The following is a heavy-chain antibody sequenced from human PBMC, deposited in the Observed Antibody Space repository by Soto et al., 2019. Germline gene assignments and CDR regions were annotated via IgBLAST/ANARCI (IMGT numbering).Heavy chain of an antibody. Sequence: QVQLVQSGAEVKKPGASVKVSCKASGYTFTSYAMHWVRQAPGQRLEWMGWINAGNGNTKYSQKFQGRVTITRDTSASTAYMELSSLRSEDTAVHYCARGVAGPLHWFDPWGQGTLVTVSS. CDR1: GYTFTSYA. CDR2: INAGNGNT. D-gene: IGHD6-19*01. J-gene: IGHJ5*02. CDR3: ARGVAGPLHWFDP. V-gene: IGHV1-3*01.